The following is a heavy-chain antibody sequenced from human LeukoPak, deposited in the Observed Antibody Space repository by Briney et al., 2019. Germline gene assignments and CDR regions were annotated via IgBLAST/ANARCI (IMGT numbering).Heavy chain of an antibody. CDR3: ARAYGSGSYGLSY. V-gene: IGHV1-2*02. J-gene: IGHJ4*02. CDR1: GYTFTDYY. D-gene: IGHD3-10*01. Sequence: ASVKVSCKASGYTFTDYYMHWVRQAPGQGLEWMGWINAKSGDTKYAQKFQARVTMTRDTSITTTYMEVSRLSSDDTAVYYCARAYGSGSYGLSYWGQGTLVIVSS. CDR2: INAKSGDT.